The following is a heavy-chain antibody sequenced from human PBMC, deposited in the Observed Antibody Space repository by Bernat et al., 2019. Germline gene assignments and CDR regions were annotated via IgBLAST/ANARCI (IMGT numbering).Heavy chain of an antibody. V-gene: IGHV1-69*01. CDR2: IIPIFGTA. CDR3: ARDRKLRGYDMLTGYYGVGGDYYYMDV. D-gene: IGHD3-9*01. CDR1: GGTFSSSA. Sequence: QVQLVQSGAEVKKPGSSVKVSCKASGGTFSSSAISWVRQAPGQGLEWMGGIIPIFGTANYAQKFQGRVTITADESTGTAYMELSSLRSEDTAVYCCARDRKLRGYDMLTGYYGVGGDYYYMDVWGKGTTVTVSS. J-gene: IGHJ6*03.